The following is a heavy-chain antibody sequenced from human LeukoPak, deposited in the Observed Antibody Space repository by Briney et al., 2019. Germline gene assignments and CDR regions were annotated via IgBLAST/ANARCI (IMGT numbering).Heavy chain of an antibody. CDR1: GFTFSSYG. Sequence: GGSLRLSCAVSGFTFSSYGMHWVRQAPGKGLEWVAVIWNDGSEKYHADSVKGRFTISRDNSKNTLYLQMNSLRAEDTAVYYCARGGSYVHYWGQGTLVTVSS. CDR3: ARGGSYVHY. V-gene: IGHV3-33*01. D-gene: IGHD1-26*01. J-gene: IGHJ4*02. CDR2: IWNDGSEK.